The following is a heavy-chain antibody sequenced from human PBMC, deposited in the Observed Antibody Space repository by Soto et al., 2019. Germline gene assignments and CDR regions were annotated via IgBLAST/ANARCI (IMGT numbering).Heavy chain of an antibody. Sequence: QITLEESGPTLVKPTRTLTLTCTFSGFSLTSSGVGLGWIRPPPGKALEWLALTYWNGNDRYSPSLRRRLAIKNDTYETDAVLTMSNMDPVHIATYYCAHSCGGYDNSWDYFDHWGQGILVTVSS. D-gene: IGHD5-12*01. CDR1: GFSLTSSGVG. V-gene: IGHV2-5*01. CDR2: TYWNGND. J-gene: IGHJ4*02. CDR3: AHSCGGYDNSWDYFDH.